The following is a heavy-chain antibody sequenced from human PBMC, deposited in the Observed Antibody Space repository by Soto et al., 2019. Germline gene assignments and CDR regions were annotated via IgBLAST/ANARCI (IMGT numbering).Heavy chain of an antibody. CDR2: ISYDGSNK. CDR3: ARRPSSLYYYYYMDV. V-gene: IGHV3-30*03. J-gene: IGHJ6*03. D-gene: IGHD6-13*01. Sequence: PVGSLRLSCAASGFTFSSYGMHWVRQAPGKGLEWVAVISYDGSNKYYADSVKGRFTISRDNAKNSLYLQMNSLRAEDTAVYYCARRPSSLYYYYYMDVWGKGTTVTVS. CDR1: GFTFSSYG.